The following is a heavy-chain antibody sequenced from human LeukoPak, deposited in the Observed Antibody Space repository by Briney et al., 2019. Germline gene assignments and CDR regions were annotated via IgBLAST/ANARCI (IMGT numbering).Heavy chain of an antibody. CDR3: AREEMATITSYFDY. CDR2: IYTSGST. CDR1: GGSISSSSYY. Sequence: PSETLSLTRTVSGGSISSSSYYWSWIRQPAGKGLEWIGRIYTSGSTNYNPSLKSRVTISVDTSKNQFSLKLSSVTAADTAVYYCAREEMATITSYFDYWGQGTLVTVSS. V-gene: IGHV4-61*02. J-gene: IGHJ4*02. D-gene: IGHD5-24*01.